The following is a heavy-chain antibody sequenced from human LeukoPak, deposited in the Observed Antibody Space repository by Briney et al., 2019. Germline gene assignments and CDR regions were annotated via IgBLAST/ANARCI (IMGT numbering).Heavy chain of an antibody. J-gene: IGHJ6*02. CDR3: ASPAYCSGGSCYSLYYYYGMDV. D-gene: IGHD2-15*01. V-gene: IGHV1-69*06. Sequence: GASVKVSCKASGGTFSSYAISWVRQAPGQGLEWMGGIIPIFGTANYAQKFQGRVTITADKSTSTAYMELSSLRSEDTAVYYCASPAYCSGGSCYSLYYYYGMDVWGQGTTVTVSS. CDR1: GGTFSSYA. CDR2: IIPIFGTA.